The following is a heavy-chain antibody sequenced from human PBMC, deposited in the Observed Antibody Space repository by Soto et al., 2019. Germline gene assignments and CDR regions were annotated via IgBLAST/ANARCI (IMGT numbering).Heavy chain of an antibody. CDR2: IIPIFGTA. J-gene: IGHJ4*02. V-gene: IGHV1-69*06. Sequence: SVKVSCKASGGTFSSYAISWVRQAPGQGLEWMGGIIPIFGTANYAQKFQGRVTITADKSTSTAYMEMNSLRHDDTAVYYCARDFYPLAYYFDYWGQGTLVTVSS. CDR1: GGTFSSYA. CDR3: ARDFYPLAYYFDY.